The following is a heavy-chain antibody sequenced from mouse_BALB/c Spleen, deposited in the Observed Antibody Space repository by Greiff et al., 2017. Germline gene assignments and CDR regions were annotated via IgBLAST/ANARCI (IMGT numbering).Heavy chain of an antibody. CDR1: GFTFTDYY. V-gene: IGHV7-3*02. CDR3: ARGNYVYFDY. J-gene: IGHJ2*01. Sequence: EVKLQESGGGLVQPGGSLRLSCATSGFTFTDYYMSWVRQPPGKALEWLGFIRNKANGYTTEYSASVKGRFTISRDNSQSILYLQMNTLRAEDSATYYCARGNYVYFDYWGQGTTLTVSS. CDR2: IRNKANGYTT. D-gene: IGHD1-1*01.